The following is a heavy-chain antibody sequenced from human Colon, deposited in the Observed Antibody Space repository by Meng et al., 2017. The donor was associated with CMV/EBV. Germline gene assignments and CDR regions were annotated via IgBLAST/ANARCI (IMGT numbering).Heavy chain of an antibody. CDR1: GFNFNDYV. J-gene: IGHJ4*02. CDR2: VSGDGISA. CDR3: AKSGGETDDFWSGYYNFIDY. Sequence: SGAASGFNFNDYVMHWVRQVPGKGLEWVSLVSGDGISAYYVDSVKGRFTISRDNSKNVLYLQMNSLRTEDTALYYCAKSGGETDDFWSGYYNFIDYWGQGTPVTVSS. V-gene: IGHV3-43*02. D-gene: IGHD3-3*01.